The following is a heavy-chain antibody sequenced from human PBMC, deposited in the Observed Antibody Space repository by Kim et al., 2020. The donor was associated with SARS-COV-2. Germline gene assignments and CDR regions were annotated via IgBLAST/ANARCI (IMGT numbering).Heavy chain of an antibody. J-gene: IGHJ6*03. CDR2: RYYSGSS. CDR3: VSYRTHKYGHGYMDV. V-gene: IGHV4-59*01. D-gene: IGHD3-10*01. Sequence: SETLSLTCSVSGASMTNFYWNWIRQSPEKGLEWVGYRYYSGSSSYNPSLMGRATIFLEESKNQFSLNLTSVTAADTAVYYCVSYRTHKYGHGYMDVWGKGTTVIVSS. CDR1: GASMTNFY.